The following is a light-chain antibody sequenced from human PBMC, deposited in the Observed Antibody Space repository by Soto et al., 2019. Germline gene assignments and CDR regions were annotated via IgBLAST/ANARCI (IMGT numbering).Light chain of an antibody. CDR3: CSYAGANTFV. CDR2: EGN. J-gene: IGLJ1*01. V-gene: IGLV2-23*01. CDR1: SSDVGSYNL. Sequence: QSALTQPASVSGSPGQSITISCTGTSSDVGSYNLVYWYQQHPGKAPKLMIYEGNKRPSGVSNRFSGSKSANTASLTIAGLQTEDEADYSCCSYAGANTFVFGTGTKLTVL.